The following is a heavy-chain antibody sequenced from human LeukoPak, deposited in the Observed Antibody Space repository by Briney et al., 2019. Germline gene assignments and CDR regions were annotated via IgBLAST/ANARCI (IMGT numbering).Heavy chain of an antibody. CDR1: GYSISSNYY. D-gene: IGHD3-22*01. J-gene: IGHJ4*02. CDR2: INHSGST. V-gene: IGHV4-38-2*02. CDR3: ATRGGSGYTKFDY. Sequence: SETLSLTCTVSGYSISSNYYWGWIRQPPGKGLEWIGSINHSGSTYYNPSLKSRVTISVDTSKNQFSLKLSSVTAADTAVYYCATRGGSGYTKFDYWGQGTLVTVSS.